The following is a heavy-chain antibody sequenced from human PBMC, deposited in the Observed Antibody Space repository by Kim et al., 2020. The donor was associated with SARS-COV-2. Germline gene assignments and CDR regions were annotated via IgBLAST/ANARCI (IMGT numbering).Heavy chain of an antibody. CDR2: IRSNRGSA. Sequence: GGSLRLSCAASGFTFSNYGMHWVRQAPGKGLECVAPIRSNRGSAYYADSVKGRFTISRDNSKNTLYLQMSSLRPEDTAVYYCESYCGCGCSNDGMDVWGQGTPVTVSS. CDR1: GFTFSNYG. V-gene: IGHV3-64D*06. J-gene: IGHJ6*02. D-gene: IGHD2-21*02. CDR3: ESYCGCGCSNDGMDV.